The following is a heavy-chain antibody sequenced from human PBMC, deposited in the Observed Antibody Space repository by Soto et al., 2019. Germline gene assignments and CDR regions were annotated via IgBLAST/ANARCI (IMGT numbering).Heavy chain of an antibody. Sequence: QVQLVESGGGVVQPGRSLRLSCAASGFTFSSYAMHWVRQAPGKGLEWVAVISYDGSNKYYADSVKGRFTISRDNSKNTLYLQMNSRRAEDTAVYYCARVVMTRFDYWGQGTLVTVSS. CDR3: ARVVMTRFDY. CDR1: GFTFSSYA. D-gene: IGHD4-17*01. CDR2: ISYDGSNK. J-gene: IGHJ4*02. V-gene: IGHV3-30-3*01.